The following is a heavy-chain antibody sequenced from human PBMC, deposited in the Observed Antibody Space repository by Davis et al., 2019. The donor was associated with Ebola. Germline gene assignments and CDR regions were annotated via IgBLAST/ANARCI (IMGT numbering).Heavy chain of an antibody. D-gene: IGHD6-13*01. V-gene: IGHV3-33*08. Sequence: GESLKISCAASGFTFSSYGIHWVRQAPGKGLEWVAVIWYDGSNKYYADSVKGRFTISRDNSKNTLFLQMNSLRAEDTAVYYCARQPWRQLVLGAFDIWGQGTMVTVSS. CDR1: GFTFSSYG. CDR3: ARQPWRQLVLGAFDI. CDR2: IWYDGSNK. J-gene: IGHJ3*02.